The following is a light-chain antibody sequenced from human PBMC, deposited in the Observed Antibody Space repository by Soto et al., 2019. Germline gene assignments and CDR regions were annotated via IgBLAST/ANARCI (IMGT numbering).Light chain of an antibody. J-gene: IGKJ2*01. Sequence: EIVLTQSPGTLSLSPGERATLSCRASQSVNSNYLAWYQQKPGQAPRLLVYGASSRATGIPDRFSGSGSGTDFTLTISRLEPEDFAVYYCQQYGSSPLYTFGQGTNLEIK. CDR1: QSVNSNY. V-gene: IGKV3-20*01. CDR3: QQYGSSPLYT. CDR2: GAS.